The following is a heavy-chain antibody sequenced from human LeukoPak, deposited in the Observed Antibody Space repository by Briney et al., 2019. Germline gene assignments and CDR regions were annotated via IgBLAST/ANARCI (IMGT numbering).Heavy chain of an antibody. CDR2: INHSGST. J-gene: IGHJ4*02. V-gene: IGHV4-34*01. CDR3: ARAASVRGWYVAY. D-gene: IGHD6-19*01. Sequence: SETLSLTCAVYGGSFSGYYWSWIRQPPGKGLEWIGEINHSGSTNYNPSLKSRVTIPVDTSKNQFSLKLSSVTAADTAVYYCARAASVRGWYVAYWGQGTLVTVSS. CDR1: GGSFSGYY.